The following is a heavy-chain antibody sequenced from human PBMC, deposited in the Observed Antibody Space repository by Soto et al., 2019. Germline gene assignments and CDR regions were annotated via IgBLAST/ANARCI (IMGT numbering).Heavy chain of an antibody. V-gene: IGHV4-59*01. CDR2: IYYSGST. CDR1: GGSISGYY. D-gene: IGHD5-12*01. Sequence: SETHSLTCTVSGGSISGYYWSWIRQPPGKGLEWIGYIYYSGSTNYNPSLKSRVTISVDTSKNQFSLKLSSVTAADTAVYYCARNRDGSPGWFDPWGQGTLVTVSS. CDR3: ARNRDGSPGWFDP. J-gene: IGHJ5*02.